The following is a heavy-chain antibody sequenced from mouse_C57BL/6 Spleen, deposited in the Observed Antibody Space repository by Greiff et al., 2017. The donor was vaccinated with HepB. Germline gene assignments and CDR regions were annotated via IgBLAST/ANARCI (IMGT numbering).Heavy chain of an antibody. J-gene: IGHJ2*01. V-gene: IGHV5-4*01. CDR2: ISDGGSYT. CDR3: ARDRGRFDY. D-gene: IGHD1-1*01. Sequence: EVKLVESGGGLVKPGGSLKLSCAASGFTFSSYAMSWVRQTPEKRLEWVATISDGGSYTYYPDNVKGRFTISRDNAKNNLYLQMSHLKSEDTAMYYCARDRGRFDYWGQGTTLTVSS. CDR1: GFTFSSYA.